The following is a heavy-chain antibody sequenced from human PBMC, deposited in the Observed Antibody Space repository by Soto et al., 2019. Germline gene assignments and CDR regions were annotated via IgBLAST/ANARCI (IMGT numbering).Heavy chain of an antibody. CDR2: ISSSSSYI. V-gene: IGHV3-21*01. CDR1: GFTFSSYS. CDR3: ARETILLDRWYGMDV. J-gene: IGHJ6*02. D-gene: IGHD3-9*01. Sequence: GGSLRLSCAASGFTFSSYSMNWVRQAPGKGLEWVSSISSSSSYIYYADSVKGRFTISRDNAKNSLYLQMNSLRAEDTAAYYCARETILLDRWYGMDVWGQGTTVTVSS.